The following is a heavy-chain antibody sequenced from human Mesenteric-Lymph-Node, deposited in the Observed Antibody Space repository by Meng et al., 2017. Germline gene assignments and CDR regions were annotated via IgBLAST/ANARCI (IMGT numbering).Heavy chain of an antibody. CDR2: ISAYNGNT. Sequence: ASVKVSCKASLYTFTRYGISWVRQAPGQGLEWMGWISAYNGNTNYAQNLQGRVTMTTETSTSTAYMELRSMRSDDTAVYYCAREGELRFLEWLLDYYYYGMDVWGQGTTVTVSS. CDR3: AREGELRFLEWLLDYYYYGMDV. D-gene: IGHD3-3*01. J-gene: IGHJ6*02. V-gene: IGHV1-18*01. CDR1: LYTFTRYG.